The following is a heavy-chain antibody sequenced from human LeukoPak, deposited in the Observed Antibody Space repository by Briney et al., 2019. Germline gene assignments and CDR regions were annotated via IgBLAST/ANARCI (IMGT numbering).Heavy chain of an antibody. D-gene: IGHD1-26*01. CDR3: ARVVGWELRSDYFDY. CDR1: GGSISSSSYY. V-gene: IGHV4-61*01. Sequence: SETLSLTCTVSGGSISSSSYYWSWIRQPPGKGLEWIGYIYYSGSTNYNPSLKSRVTISVDTSKNQFSLKLSSVTAADTAVYYCARVVGWELRSDYFDYWGQGTLVTVSS. J-gene: IGHJ4*02. CDR2: IYYSGST.